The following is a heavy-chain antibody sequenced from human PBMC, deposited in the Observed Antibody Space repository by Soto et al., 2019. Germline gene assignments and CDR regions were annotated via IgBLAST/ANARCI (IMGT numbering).Heavy chain of an antibody. D-gene: IGHD3-10*01. CDR3: ARGHMVRGVHYYYYGMDV. V-gene: IGHV1-18*01. CDR2: ISAYNGNT. CDR1: GYTLTSYG. J-gene: IGHJ6*02. Sequence: ASVKVSCKASGYTLTSYGISWVRQAPGQGLEWMGWISAYNGNTNYAQKLQGRVTMTTDTSTSTAYMELRSLRSDDTAVYYCARGHMVRGVHYYYYGMDVWGQGTTVTVSS.